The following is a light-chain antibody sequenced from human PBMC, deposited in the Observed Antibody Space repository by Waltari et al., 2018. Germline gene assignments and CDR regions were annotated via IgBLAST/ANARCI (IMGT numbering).Light chain of an antibody. CDR1: QSISIW. CDR2: KAS. J-gene: IGKJ4*01. CDR3: QQRSNWPPLT. V-gene: IGKV1-5*03. Sequence: DTQMTQSPSTLSASVGDRVTITCRASQSISIWLAWYQQRPGKAPKLLIYKASSLESGVPSRFSGSGSGTDFTLTISSLEPEDFAVYYCQQRSNWPPLTFGGGTKVEIK.